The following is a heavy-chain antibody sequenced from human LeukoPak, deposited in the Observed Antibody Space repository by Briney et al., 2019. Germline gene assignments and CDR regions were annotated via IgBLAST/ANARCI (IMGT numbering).Heavy chain of an antibody. D-gene: IGHD6-13*01. Sequence: GGSLRLSCAASGFDFSSYVMHWVRQAPAKGLEWVAVISHDGSNEYYADSVKGRFTISRDNSKNTLYLQINSLRAEDTAVYYCARSSWDQRGNWFDPWGQGTLVTVSS. V-gene: IGHV3-30*04. J-gene: IGHJ5*02. CDR3: ARSSWDQRGNWFDP. CDR2: ISHDGSNE. CDR1: GFDFSSYV.